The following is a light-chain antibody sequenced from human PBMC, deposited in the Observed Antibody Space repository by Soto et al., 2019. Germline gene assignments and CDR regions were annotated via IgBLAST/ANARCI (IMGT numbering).Light chain of an antibody. CDR3: QTWGAGIVV. CDR1: SGYSKYA. J-gene: IGLJ2*01. Sequence: QLVLTQSASASASLGASVRLACTLSSGYSKYAIAWHQQQPEKGPRYLMKLYNDGSYTKGDGIPDRFSGSSSGAERYLTISGLQSEDEADYYCQTWGAGIVVFGGGTKLNVL. CDR2: LYNDGSY. V-gene: IGLV4-69*01.